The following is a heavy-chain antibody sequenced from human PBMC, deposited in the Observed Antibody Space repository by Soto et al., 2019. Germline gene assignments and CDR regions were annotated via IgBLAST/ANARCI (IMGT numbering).Heavy chain of an antibody. J-gene: IGHJ4*02. V-gene: IGHV3-53*01. CDR1: GFNVSSNY. Sequence: GGSLRLSCAASGFNVSSNYMSWVRQAPGKGLEWVSVIYSGGSTYYADSVKGRFTISRDNSKNTLYLQMNSLRAEDTAVYYCARGLTYYYDSSGYSWIDYWGQGTLVTVS. CDR2: IYSGGST. CDR3: ARGLTYYYDSSGYSWIDY. D-gene: IGHD3-22*01.